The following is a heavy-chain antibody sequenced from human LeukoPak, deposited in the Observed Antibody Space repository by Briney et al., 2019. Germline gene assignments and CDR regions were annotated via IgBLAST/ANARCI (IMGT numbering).Heavy chain of an antibody. V-gene: IGHV4-4*07. CDR2: IYISGTT. CDR3: ARDEAGSGYIDY. J-gene: IGHJ4*01. CDR1: AGSISSYC. D-gene: IGHD3-22*01. Sequence: SETLSLTCNVSAGSISSYCWSWIRQPPGKGLEWIGRIYISGTTNYNSSLKSRITMSSDTSKNQLSLKLSSVTAADTAVYYCARDEAGSGYIDYWGQGTLVTVSS.